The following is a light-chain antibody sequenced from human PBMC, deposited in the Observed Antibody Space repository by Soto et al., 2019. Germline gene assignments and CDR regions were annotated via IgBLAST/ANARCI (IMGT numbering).Light chain of an antibody. CDR1: QDISDY. Sequence: DIQLTQSPSSVSASVGDTVTITCRASQDISDYLAWFQQKPGQAPRSLIFAASRLQGGVPSKFSGRGSGTDFTLTITSLRPEDFATYYCHQYDTYPLTFGGGTKVQI. V-gene: IGKV1-16*02. CDR3: HQYDTYPLT. CDR2: AAS. J-gene: IGKJ4*01.